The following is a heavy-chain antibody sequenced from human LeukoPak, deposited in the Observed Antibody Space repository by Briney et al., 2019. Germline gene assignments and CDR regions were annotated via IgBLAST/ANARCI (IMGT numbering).Heavy chain of an antibody. Sequence: GASLRLSCAASGFTFSTYAMSWVRQAPGKGLEWVSTISGSGGSTYYADSVKGRFTISRDNSKNTLYPQMNSLRAEDTAVYYCAKDGPYGSGSYNWFDPWGQGTLVTVSS. V-gene: IGHV3-23*01. D-gene: IGHD3-10*01. J-gene: IGHJ5*02. CDR2: ISGSGGST. CDR1: GFTFSTYA. CDR3: AKDGPYGSGSYNWFDP.